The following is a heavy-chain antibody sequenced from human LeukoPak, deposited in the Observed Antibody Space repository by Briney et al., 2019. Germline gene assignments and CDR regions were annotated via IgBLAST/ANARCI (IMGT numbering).Heavy chain of an antibody. CDR1: GYSISSGYY. CDR2: IYHSGST. D-gene: IGHD2-2*01. V-gene: IGHV4-38-2*02. J-gene: IGHJ6*03. Sequence: SETLSLTCSVSGYSISSGYYWGWIRQPPGKGLEWIGSIYHSGSTYYNPSLKSRVTISVDTSKNQFSLELSSVTAADTAVYYCAREVGYYYYMDVWGKGTTVTVSS. CDR3: AREVGYYYYMDV.